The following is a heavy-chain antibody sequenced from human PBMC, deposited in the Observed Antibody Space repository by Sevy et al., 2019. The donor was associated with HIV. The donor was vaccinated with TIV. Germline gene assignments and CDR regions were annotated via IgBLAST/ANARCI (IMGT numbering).Heavy chain of an antibody. Sequence: SETLSLTCTVSGGSISSGGYYWSWIRQHPGKGLEWIGYIYYSGSTYYNPSLKSRVTISVDTSKNQFSLKLSSVTAADTAVYYCARGGVDIVEDAGRFDPWGQGTLVTVSS. CDR2: IYYSGST. CDR1: GGSISSGGYY. V-gene: IGHV4-31*03. D-gene: IGHD5-12*01. J-gene: IGHJ5*02. CDR3: ARGGVDIVEDAGRFDP.